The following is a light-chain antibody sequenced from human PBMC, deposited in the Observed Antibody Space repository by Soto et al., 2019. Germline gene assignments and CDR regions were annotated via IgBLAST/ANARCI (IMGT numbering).Light chain of an antibody. CDR2: QDT. V-gene: IGLV3-1*01. CDR3: QAWDSSTYV. J-gene: IGLJ1*01. Sequence: SYELTQSPSVSVSPGQTASITCSGDKLGDKYACWYQQKPGQSPLLVIYQDTMRPSGIPERFSGSNSGNTATLTISGTQAMDEADYYCQAWDSSTYVFGTGTQLTVL. CDR1: KLGDKY.